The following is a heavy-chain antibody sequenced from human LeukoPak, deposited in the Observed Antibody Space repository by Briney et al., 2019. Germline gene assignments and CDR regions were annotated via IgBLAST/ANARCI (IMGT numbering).Heavy chain of an antibody. D-gene: IGHD6-13*01. CDR1: GFTVSSNY. CDR2: IYSGGST. V-gene: IGHV3-66*01. CDR3: ARGLDSSQAIDY. J-gene: IGHJ4*02. Sequence: GGSLRLSCAASGFTVSSNYMSWVRQAPGKGLEWVSVIYSGGSTYYADSVKGRFTISRDNSKNTLYHQMNSLRAEDTAVYYCARGLDSSQAIDYWGQGTLVTVSS.